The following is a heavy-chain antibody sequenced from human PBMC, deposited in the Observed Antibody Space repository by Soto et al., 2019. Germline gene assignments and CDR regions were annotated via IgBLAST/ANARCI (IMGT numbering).Heavy chain of an antibody. J-gene: IGHJ5*02. CDR3: AREQHCPDEASGYYFDGFDP. V-gene: IGHV1-69*01. Sequence: SVQVSCKASGGPFNNYGINWVRQAPGQGLEWMGGVIPLFGAANYAQKFQGRVTITADASTSVVYMQLSSLRSEDTAVYYCAREQHCPDEASGYYFDGFDPWGQGTLGT. CDR1: GGPFNNYG. D-gene: IGHD3-22*01. CDR2: VIPLFGAA.